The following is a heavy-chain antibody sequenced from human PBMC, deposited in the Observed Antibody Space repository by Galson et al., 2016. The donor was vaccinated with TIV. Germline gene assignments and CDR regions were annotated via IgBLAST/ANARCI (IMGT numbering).Heavy chain of an antibody. CDR3: AKGMAIFGVSPAWGGMDV. Sequence: SLRLSCAASGFTFSTYVMHWVRQAPGKGLEWVAFVRYDGSHKNYADSVKGRFTISRDNSKYTLYLQMNSLRAEDTTVYYCAKGMAIFGVSPAWGGMDVWGQGTTVTVSS. CDR2: VRYDGSHK. CDR1: GFTFSTYV. J-gene: IGHJ6*02. V-gene: IGHV3-30*02. D-gene: IGHD3-3*01.